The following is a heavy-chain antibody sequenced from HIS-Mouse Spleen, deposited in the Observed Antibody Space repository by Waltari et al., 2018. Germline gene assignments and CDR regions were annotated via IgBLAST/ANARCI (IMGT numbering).Heavy chain of an antibody. CDR1: GFTFSSYG. J-gene: IGHJ4*02. Sequence: QVQLVEPGGAVVQPGRSLRLPCAASGFTFSSYGMHWVRQAPGKGLEWVAVISYDGSNKYYADSVEGRFTISRDNSKNTLYLQMNSLRAEDTAVYYCAKDKHHAFDYWGQGTLVTVSS. CDR2: ISYDGSNK. CDR3: AKDKHHAFDY. V-gene: IGHV3-30*18.